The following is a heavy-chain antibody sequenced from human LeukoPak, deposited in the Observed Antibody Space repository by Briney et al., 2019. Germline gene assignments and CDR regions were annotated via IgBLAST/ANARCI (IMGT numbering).Heavy chain of an antibody. CDR2: ISSSGSYI. CDR1: GFSFTTST. J-gene: IGHJ3*02. CDR3: ARDSYWLGGSIGAFDI. V-gene: IGHV3-21*06. D-gene: IGHD3-10*01. Sequence: GGSLRLSCAASGFSFTTSTMNWVRQAPGKGLEWVSSISSSGSYIYYADSVKGRFTISRDNAKNSLSLQMNSLRAEDTAIYYCARDSYWLGGSIGAFDIWGQGTMVTVSS.